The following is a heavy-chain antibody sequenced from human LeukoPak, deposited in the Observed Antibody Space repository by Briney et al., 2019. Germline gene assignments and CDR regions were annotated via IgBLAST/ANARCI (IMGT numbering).Heavy chain of an antibody. CDR2: IHYSGST. CDR1: GDSTSNFY. D-gene: IGHD3-22*01. CDR3: ARRDSSGYYDAFDI. Sequence: SETLSLTCSVSGDSTSNFYWNWIRQSPGKGLEWIGNIHYSGSTNYNPSLKSRVTISVDTSKNQFSLKLSSVTAADTAVYYCARRDSSGYYDAFDIWGQGTMVTVSS. J-gene: IGHJ3*02. V-gene: IGHV4-59*08.